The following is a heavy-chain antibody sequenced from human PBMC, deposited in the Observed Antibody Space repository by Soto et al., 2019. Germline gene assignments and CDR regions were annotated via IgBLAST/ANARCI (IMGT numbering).Heavy chain of an antibody. CDR2: IDSDGSGR. Sequence: GGSLRLSCTASGFTFNTYWMHWVRQAPGEGLVWVSRIDSDGSGRSYADSVKGRFTISRGNAKSTLYLQMNNVRAEDTAVYYCARDSYSGNYPGNYWGRGTLVTVYS. CDR3: ARDSYSGNYPGNY. J-gene: IGHJ4*02. CDR1: GFTFNTYW. D-gene: IGHD3-22*01. V-gene: IGHV3-74*01.